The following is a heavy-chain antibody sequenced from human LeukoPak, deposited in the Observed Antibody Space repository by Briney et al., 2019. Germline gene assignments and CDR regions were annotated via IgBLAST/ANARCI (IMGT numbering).Heavy chain of an antibody. Sequence: PSETLSLTCSVSGGSISSYYWSWIRQPAGKGLEWIGRIYTSGSTNYNPSLKSRVTMSVDTSKNQFSLKLSSVTAADTAVYYCARDSEGLAYCGGDCYSYYYYYGMDVWGQGTTVTVSS. J-gene: IGHJ6*02. CDR2: IYTSGST. CDR1: GGSISSYY. V-gene: IGHV4-4*07. D-gene: IGHD2-21*02. CDR3: ARDSEGLAYCGGDCYSYYYYYGMDV.